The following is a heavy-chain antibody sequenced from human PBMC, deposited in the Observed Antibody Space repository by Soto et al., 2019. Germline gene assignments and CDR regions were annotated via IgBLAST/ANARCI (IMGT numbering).Heavy chain of an antibody. Sequence: QVQLVESGEGVVQPGKSLRLSCAASGFIFSNYGMHWVRQAPGKGLEWVALISFDGKNRNYADSVKGRFTIYRDNPKNTLYLEMNRLRPEDTAFYYCAKRGGVVGGSEHPFFEYWGQGTLVTVSS. CDR2: ISFDGKNR. CDR3: AKRGGVVGGSEHPFFEY. V-gene: IGHV3-30*18. D-gene: IGHD2-15*01. J-gene: IGHJ4*02. CDR1: GFIFSNYG.